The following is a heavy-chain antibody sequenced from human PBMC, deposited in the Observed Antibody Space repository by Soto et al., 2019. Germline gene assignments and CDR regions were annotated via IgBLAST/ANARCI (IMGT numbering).Heavy chain of an antibody. V-gene: IGHV4-39*01. CDR2: INYRGTT. CDR1: GGSVSSRSYF. Sequence: QLQLQESGPGLVTPSETLSLTCTVSGGSVSSRSYFWAWVRQSPAKGLEWIGSINYRGTTYYIASTKRRXTXAIDTSTHQSSLRLNSVTAADTAVYYCARLVACDATGCKFDPWGQGILVTVSS. CDR3: ARLVACDATGCKFDP. D-gene: IGHD2-15*01. J-gene: IGHJ5*02.